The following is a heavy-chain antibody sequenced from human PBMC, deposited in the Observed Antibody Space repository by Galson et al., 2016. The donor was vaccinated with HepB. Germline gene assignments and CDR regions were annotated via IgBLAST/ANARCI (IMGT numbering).Heavy chain of an antibody. V-gene: IGHV2-70*13. D-gene: IGHD3-10*01. Sequence: PALVKPTQTLTLTCTFSGFSLSNSRMCVSWIRQPPGKAPEWLALIDWDDDKYYSTSLKTRLTISKDTSVNQVVLTMTNMDPVDTATYYCARTIKDNFGSGNRDVMGVWGQGTTVTVS. CDR1: GFSLSNSRMC. CDR3: ARTIKDNFGSGNRDVMGV. CDR2: IDWDDDK. J-gene: IGHJ6*02.